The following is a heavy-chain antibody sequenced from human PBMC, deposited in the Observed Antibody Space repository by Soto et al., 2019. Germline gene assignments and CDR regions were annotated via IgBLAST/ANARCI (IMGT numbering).Heavy chain of an antibody. Sequence: SVKVSCKASGGTFSSYAISWVRQAPGQGLEWMGRIIPILGKANYAQKFQGRVTITADKSTSTACMELSSLRSEDTAVYYCARGYSGYDGYYYYYMDVWGKGTTVTVSS. V-gene: IGHV1-69*04. CDR3: ARGYSGYDGYYYYYMDV. D-gene: IGHD5-12*01. J-gene: IGHJ6*03. CDR2: IIPILGKA. CDR1: GGTFSSYA.